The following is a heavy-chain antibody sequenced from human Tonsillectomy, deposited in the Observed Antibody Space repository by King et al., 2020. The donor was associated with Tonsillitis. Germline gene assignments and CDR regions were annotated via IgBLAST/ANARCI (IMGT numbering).Heavy chain of an antibody. CDR1: GFTFGDYA. Sequence: EVQLVESGGGLVQPGRSLRLSCTASGFTFGDYAMSWVRQAPGKGLEWVGFIRSKAYGGTTEYAASVKGRFTISRDDSKSIAYLQMNSLKTEDTAVYYCTRDREYYDSSGNAFDIWGQGTMVTVSS. J-gene: IGHJ3*02. V-gene: IGHV3-49*04. D-gene: IGHD3-22*01. CDR3: TRDREYYDSSGNAFDI. CDR2: IRSKAYGGTT.